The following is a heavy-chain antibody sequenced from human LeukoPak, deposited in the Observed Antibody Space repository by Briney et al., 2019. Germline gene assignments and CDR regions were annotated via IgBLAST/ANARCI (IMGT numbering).Heavy chain of an antibody. J-gene: IGHJ6*03. Sequence: PGGSLRLSCAASGFTFSDYYMSWIRQAPGKGLEWVSYISSSGSTIYYADSVKGRFTISRDNAKNSLYLQMNSLRAEDTAVYYCAKEGCSSTSCYFDYYYMDVWGKGTTVTVSS. D-gene: IGHD2-2*01. CDR3: AKEGCSSTSCYFDYYYMDV. CDR2: ISSSGSTI. CDR1: GFTFSDYY. V-gene: IGHV3-11*04.